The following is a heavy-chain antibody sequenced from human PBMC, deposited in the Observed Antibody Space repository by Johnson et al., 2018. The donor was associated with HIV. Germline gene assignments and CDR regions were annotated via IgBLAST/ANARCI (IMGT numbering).Heavy chain of an antibody. CDR3: ARVGGINDYGDPGDAFDI. CDR2: IYSGGST. J-gene: IGHJ3*02. Sequence: VLLVESGGGLVQPVGSLRLSCAASGFTVSSNYMSWVRQAPGKGLEWVSVIYSGGSTYYADSVKGRFTISRDNSKKTLDLQLNILRPEDTALFHCARVGGINDYGDPGDAFDIWGQGTMVTVSS. D-gene: IGHD4-17*01. V-gene: IGHV3-66*01. CDR1: GFTVSSNY.